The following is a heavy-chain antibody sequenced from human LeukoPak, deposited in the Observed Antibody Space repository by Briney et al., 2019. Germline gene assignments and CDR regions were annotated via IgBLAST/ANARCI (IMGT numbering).Heavy chain of an antibody. CDR1: GFTFSSNT. J-gene: IGHJ4*02. Sequence: GGSLRLSCAASGFTFSSNTMSWVRQAPGKGLEWVSGIDYSGGSTYYADSVKGRFTISRDNSKNTLYLQMNNLRAEDTAVYYCSRLIAARTPYYFDYWGQGTLVTVSS. CDR3: SRLIAARTPYYFDY. CDR2: IDYSGGST. V-gene: IGHV3-23*01. D-gene: IGHD6-6*01.